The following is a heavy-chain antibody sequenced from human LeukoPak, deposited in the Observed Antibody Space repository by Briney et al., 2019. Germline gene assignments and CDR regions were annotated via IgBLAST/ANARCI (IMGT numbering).Heavy chain of an antibody. D-gene: IGHD2-8*01. J-gene: IGHJ6*02. V-gene: IGHV4-34*01. Sequence: PSETLSLTCAVYGGSFSGYYWSWIRQPPGKGLEWIGEINHSGSTNYNPSLKSRVTISVDTSKNQFSLKLSSVTAADTAVYYCAGQLMVYATGGYYGMDVWGQGTTVTVSS. CDR1: GGSFSGYY. CDR3: AGQLMVYATGGYYGMDV. CDR2: INHSGST.